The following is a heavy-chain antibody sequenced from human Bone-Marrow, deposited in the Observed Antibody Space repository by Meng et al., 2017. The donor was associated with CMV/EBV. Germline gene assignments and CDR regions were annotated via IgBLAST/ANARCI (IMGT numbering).Heavy chain of an antibody. V-gene: IGHV5-51*01. CDR3: ATSLTDFGEVIFY. Sequence: GEFLKIPLKTSGYGFANHWIGRVRQMPGKGLELMGIIDPKDSDTRYRPSFSGQVTISADKSLSTTYLHWSSLKASDTAIYYCATSLTDFGEVIFYWGQGTLVTVSS. J-gene: IGHJ4*02. CDR2: IDPKDSDT. D-gene: IGHD2-21*01. CDR1: GYGFANHW.